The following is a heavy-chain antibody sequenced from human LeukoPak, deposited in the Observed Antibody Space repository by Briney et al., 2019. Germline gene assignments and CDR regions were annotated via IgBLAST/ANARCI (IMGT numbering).Heavy chain of an antibody. CDR2: ITPSDGHT. D-gene: IGHD2/OR15-2a*01. CDR1: GYTFTGYY. J-gene: IGHJ5*02. Sequence: ASVKVSCKASGYTFTGYYMHWVRQAPGQGLEWMGIITPSDGHTKYAQKLQGRVIMTRDTSTSTVYMELSSLRSEDTAVYYCAREFGETFYFDPWGQGTLVTVSS. V-gene: IGHV1-46*04. CDR3: AREFGETFYFDP.